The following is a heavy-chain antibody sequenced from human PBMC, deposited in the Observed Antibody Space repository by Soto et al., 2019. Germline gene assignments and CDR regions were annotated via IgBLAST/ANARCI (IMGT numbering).Heavy chain of an antibody. V-gene: IGHV3-15*01. J-gene: IGHJ6*03. CDR1: GFTFSNAW. CDR2: IKSKTDGGTT. Sequence: EVQLVESGGGLVKPGGSLRLSCAASGFTFSNAWMSWVRQAPGKGLEWVGRIKSKTDGGTTDYAAPVKGRFTISRDDSKNTLYLQMNSLKTEETAVYYCTTDMGGSGSYYKGLYYYYYMDVWGKGTTVTVSS. D-gene: IGHD3-10*01. CDR3: TTDMGGSGSYYKGLYYYYYMDV.